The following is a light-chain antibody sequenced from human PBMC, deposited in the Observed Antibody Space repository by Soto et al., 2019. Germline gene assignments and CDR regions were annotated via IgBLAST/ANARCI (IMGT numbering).Light chain of an antibody. CDR2: RNN. CDR1: SSNLGTNY. Sequence: QSVLTQPPSASGTPGQRVTISCSGSSSNLGTNYVYWYQQLPGTAPKLLIYRNNQRPSGVPDRFPGSKSGTSASLAISGLRSGDEADYYCAAWDDTLSGYVFGTGTKVTVL. CDR3: AAWDDTLSGYV. J-gene: IGLJ1*01. V-gene: IGLV1-47*01.